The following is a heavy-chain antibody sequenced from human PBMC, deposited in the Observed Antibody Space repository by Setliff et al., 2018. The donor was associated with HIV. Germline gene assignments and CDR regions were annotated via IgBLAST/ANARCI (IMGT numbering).Heavy chain of an antibody. CDR3: ARQSWEYYDTLTGYYRSPKNFDS. D-gene: IGHD3-9*01. V-gene: IGHV4-39*01. CDR2: ISYTGST. Sequence: TLSLTCTVPGGSINRSNYYWGWIRQPPGKGLEWIGTISYTGSTYSDPSLKSRVTISLDTSKNQFFLKLSSVTATDTAIYYCARQSWEYYDTLTGYYRSPKNFDSWGQGTLVTVS. CDR1: GGSINRSNYY. J-gene: IGHJ4*02.